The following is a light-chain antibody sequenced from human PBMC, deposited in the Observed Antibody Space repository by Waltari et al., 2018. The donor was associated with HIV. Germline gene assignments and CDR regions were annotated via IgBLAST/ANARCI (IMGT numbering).Light chain of an antibody. CDR3: QQYGSSSWT. J-gene: IGKJ1*01. Sequence: IVLTQSPGTLSLSPGERAPRLRRASQSVSSSNLAWYQQKPGQAPRLLISGASSRATGIPDRFSGSGSGTDFTLTISRLEPEDFAVYYCQQYGSSSWTFGQGTKVEIK. CDR2: GAS. V-gene: IGKV3-20*01. CDR1: QSVSSSN.